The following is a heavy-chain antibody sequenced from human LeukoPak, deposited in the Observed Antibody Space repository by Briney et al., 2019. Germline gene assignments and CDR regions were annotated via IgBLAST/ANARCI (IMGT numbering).Heavy chain of an antibody. Sequence: TGGSLRLSCAASGFTFSSYSMNWVRQAPGKGLEWVSYISSSSSTIYYADSVKGRFTISRDNAKNSLYLQMNSPRDEDTAVYYCARAGLIVVVTSSPGDDAFDIWGQGTMVTVSS. D-gene: IGHD2-21*02. V-gene: IGHV3-48*02. J-gene: IGHJ3*02. CDR2: ISSSSSTI. CDR1: GFTFSSYS. CDR3: ARAGLIVVVTSSPGDDAFDI.